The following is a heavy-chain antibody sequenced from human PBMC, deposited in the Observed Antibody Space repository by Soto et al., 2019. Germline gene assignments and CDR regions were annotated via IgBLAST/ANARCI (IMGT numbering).Heavy chain of an antibody. Sequence: QVQLQESGPGLVKPSQTLSLTGTSSVGSISSGGYSWRWIGQHPGKGLEWIGYIYSRGSTYYNPSLKSRVTISVDTSKNQFSLKLSSVTAADTAVYYCARVRFLGLRVDYWGLGTLVTVSS. CDR1: VGSISSGGYS. V-gene: IGHV4-31*03. D-gene: IGHD5-12*01. J-gene: IGHJ4*02. CDR2: IYSRGST. CDR3: ARVRFLGLRVDY.